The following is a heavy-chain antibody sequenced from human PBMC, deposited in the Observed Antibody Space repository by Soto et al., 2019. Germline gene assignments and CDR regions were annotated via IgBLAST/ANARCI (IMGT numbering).Heavy chain of an antibody. CDR2: ISYDGSNK. CDR1: GFTFSSYG. J-gene: IGHJ6*02. D-gene: IGHD2-8*01. CDR3: AKDRIRMELYYYYGMDV. V-gene: IGHV3-30*18. Sequence: GGSLRLSCAASGFTFSSYGMHWVRQAPGKGLEWVAVISYDGSNKYYADSVKGRFTISRDNSKNTLYLQMNSLRAEDTAVYYCAKDRIRMELYYYYGMDVWGQGTTVTVSS.